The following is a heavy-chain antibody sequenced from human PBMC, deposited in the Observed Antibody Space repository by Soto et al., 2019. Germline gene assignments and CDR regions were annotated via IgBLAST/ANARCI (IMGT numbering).Heavy chain of an antibody. Sequence: ASVKVSCKTSGYTCTGYYMHWVRQDPGQGLEWMGWINPNSGGTNYAQKFQGRVTMTRGTSISRAYMELSRLRSDDKAVYYCARQDYSNYIPYYYWGQGTLVTVSS. J-gene: IGHJ4*02. CDR3: ARQDYSNYIPYYY. CDR2: INPNSGGT. D-gene: IGHD4-4*01. CDR1: GYTCTGYY. V-gene: IGHV1-2*02.